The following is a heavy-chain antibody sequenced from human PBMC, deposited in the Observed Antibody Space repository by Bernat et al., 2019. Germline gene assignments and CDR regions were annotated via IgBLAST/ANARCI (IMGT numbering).Heavy chain of an antibody. J-gene: IGHJ6*02. D-gene: IGHD6-13*01. Sequence: QVQLVQSGAEVKKPGASVKVSCKASGYTFTSYGISWVRQAPGQGLEWMGWISGYKGNTNYAQKLQGRVTMTTDTSTSTAYMELRSLRSDDTAVYYCARSSSRGPTRSPVGYYYYGMDVWGQGTTVTVSS. CDR1: GYTFTSYG. CDR2: ISGYKGNT. CDR3: ARSSSRGPTRSPVGYYYYGMDV. V-gene: IGHV1-18*04.